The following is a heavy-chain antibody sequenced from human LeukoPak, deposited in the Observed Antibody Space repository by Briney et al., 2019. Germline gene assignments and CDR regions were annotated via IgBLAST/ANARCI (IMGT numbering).Heavy chain of an antibody. D-gene: IGHD2-21*01. CDR2: INPSGGST. J-gene: IGHJ4*02. CDR3: ASIPQLDTVTHDY. V-gene: IGHV1-46*01. CDR1: GYTFTGYY. Sequence: ASVKVSCKASGYTFTGYYMHWVRQAPGQGLEWMGIINPSGGSTSYAQKFQGRVTMTRDMSTSTVYMELSSLRSEDTAVYYCASIPQLDTVTHDYWGQGTLVTVSS.